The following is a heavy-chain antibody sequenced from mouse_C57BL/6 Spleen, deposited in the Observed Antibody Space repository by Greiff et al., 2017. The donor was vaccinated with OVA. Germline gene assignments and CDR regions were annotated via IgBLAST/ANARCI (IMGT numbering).Heavy chain of an antibody. CDR3: ARNRFYYDYDASDEDY. V-gene: IGHV1-26*01. CDR2: INPHNGGT. D-gene: IGHD2-4*01. CDR1: GYTFTDYY. Sequence: EVQLQQSGPELVKPGASVKISCKASGYTFTDYYMNWVKQSHGKSLEWIGDINPHNGGTSYNQKFKGKATLTVDKSSSTAYMELRSLTSEDSAVYYCARNRFYYDYDASDEDYWGQGTSVTVSS. J-gene: IGHJ4*01.